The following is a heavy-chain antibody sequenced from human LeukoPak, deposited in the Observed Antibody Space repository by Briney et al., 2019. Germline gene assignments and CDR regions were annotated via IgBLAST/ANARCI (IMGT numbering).Heavy chain of an antibody. V-gene: IGHV3-30*18. CDR3: AKMDIDWLLYY. Sequence: PGRSLRLSCAASGFTFSSYGMRWVRQAPGKGLEWVAVISYDGRNKYYADSVKGRFTISRDNSKNTLYLQMNSLRAEDTAVYYCAKMDIDWLLYYWGQGTLVTVSS. CDR2: ISYDGRNK. CDR1: GFTFSSYG. J-gene: IGHJ4*02. D-gene: IGHD3-9*01.